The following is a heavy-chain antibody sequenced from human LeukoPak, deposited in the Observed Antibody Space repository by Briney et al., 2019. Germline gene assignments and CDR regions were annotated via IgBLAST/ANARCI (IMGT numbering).Heavy chain of an antibody. J-gene: IGHJ4*02. CDR2: ISSNGGST. V-gene: IGHV3-64*01. D-gene: IGHD3-22*01. CDR3: ARGGQSKYDSSGYLNYFDY. Sequence: GGSLRLSCAASGFTFSSYVMYWVRQAPGKGLEYVSSISSNGGSTYYANSVKGRFTISRDNSKNTLYLQMGSLRAEDMAVYYCARGGQSKYDSSGYLNYFDYWGQGTLVTASS. CDR1: GFTFSSYV.